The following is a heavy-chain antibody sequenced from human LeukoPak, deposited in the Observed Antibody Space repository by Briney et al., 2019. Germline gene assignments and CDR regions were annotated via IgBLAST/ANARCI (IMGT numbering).Heavy chain of an antibody. D-gene: IGHD6-13*01. CDR1: GFSFDDYV. CDR3: AKDTSSSSWNYFDY. CDR2: ISWNSGST. Sequence: GRFLRLSCAASGFSFDDYVMHWVRQAPGKGLEWVSGISWNSGSTGYADSVKGRFTISRDNAKNSLYLQMNSLRAEDTALYYCAKDTSSSSWNYFDYWGQGTLVTVSS. V-gene: IGHV3-9*01. J-gene: IGHJ4*02.